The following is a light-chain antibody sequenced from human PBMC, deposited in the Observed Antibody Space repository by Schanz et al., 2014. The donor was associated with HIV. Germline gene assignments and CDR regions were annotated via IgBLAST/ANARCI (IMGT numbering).Light chain of an antibody. Sequence: IQMTQSPSPLSASIGDTITITCRASQAIRADLGWYQQKPGRAPKRLIYGASNLQSGVPSRFSGSGSGTDFTLTISSLQPEDVATYYCLQHYNYPVTFGQGTKLEIK. CDR1: QAIRAD. J-gene: IGKJ2*01. V-gene: IGKV1-6*01. CDR3: LQHYNYPVT. CDR2: GAS.